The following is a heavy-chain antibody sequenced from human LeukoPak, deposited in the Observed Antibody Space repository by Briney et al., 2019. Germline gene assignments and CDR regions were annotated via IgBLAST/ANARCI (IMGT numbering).Heavy chain of an antibody. V-gene: IGHV3-23*01. J-gene: IGHJ4*02. CDR2: ISGSGGST. CDR3: AKDTGLGYFDWLLSGDFDY. D-gene: IGHD3-9*01. CDR1: GFTFSSYA. Sequence: GGSLRLSCAASGFTFSSYAMRWVRQAPGKGLEWVSAISGSGGSTYYADSVKGRFTISRDNSKNTLYLQMNSLRAEDTAVYYCAKDTGLGYFDWLLSGDFDYWGQGTLVTVSS.